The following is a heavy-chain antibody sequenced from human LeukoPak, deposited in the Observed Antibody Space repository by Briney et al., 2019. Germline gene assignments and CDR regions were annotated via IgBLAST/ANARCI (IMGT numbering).Heavy chain of an antibody. J-gene: IGHJ5*02. CDR2: ISYSGST. CDR1: GDSISNYY. Sequence: SETLSLTCTVSGDSISNYYWSWIRQPPGKGLEWIDYISYSGSTNYNPSLKSRVTISLDSSKNQFSLKLSSVTAADTAVYYCAREGRYFDWFPEGWFDPWGQGTLVTVSS. D-gene: IGHD3-9*01. CDR3: AREGRYFDWFPEGWFDP. V-gene: IGHV4-59*01.